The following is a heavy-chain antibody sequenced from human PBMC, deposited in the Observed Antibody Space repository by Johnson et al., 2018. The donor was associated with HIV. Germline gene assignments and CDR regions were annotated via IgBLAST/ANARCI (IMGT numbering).Heavy chain of an antibody. V-gene: IGHV3-9*01. CDR2: ISWNSGSV. CDR3: AKGGYYYDSSGYFDAVDI. Sequence: VQLVESGGDLEQPGGSLRLSCAASGFTFHEYAMHWVRQTPGKGLEWVSGISWNSGSVGYADSVKGRFTISRDKSSNTLYLQMNSLRAEDTAVYYCAKGGYYYDSSGYFDAVDIWGQGTMVTVSS. J-gene: IGHJ3*02. CDR1: GFTFHEYA. D-gene: IGHD3-22*01.